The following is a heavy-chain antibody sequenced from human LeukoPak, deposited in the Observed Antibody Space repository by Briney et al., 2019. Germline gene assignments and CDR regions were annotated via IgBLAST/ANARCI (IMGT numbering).Heavy chain of an antibody. D-gene: IGHD1-26*01. CDR1: GGTFSSYA. V-gene: IGHV1-69*04. CDR2: NIPILGIA. J-gene: IGHJ4*02. CDR3: AREGGVGATHPKWAPLDY. Sequence: SVKVSCKASGGTFSSYAISWVRQAPGQGLEWMGRNIPILGIASHAQKFQGRVTITADKSTSTAYMELSSLRSEDTAVYYCAREGGVGATHPKWAPLDYWGQGTLVTVSS.